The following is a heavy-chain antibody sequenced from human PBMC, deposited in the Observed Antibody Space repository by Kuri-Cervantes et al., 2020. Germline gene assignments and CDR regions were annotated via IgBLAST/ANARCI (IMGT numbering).Heavy chain of an antibody. D-gene: IGHD3-10*01. V-gene: IGHV4-34*01. J-gene: IGHJ6*02. CDR1: GESFRAYY. CDR2: INYIGST. Sequence: SQTLSLTCAVYGESFRAYYWMWIRQPAGKGLEWIGEINYIGSTDYNPSLKSRVTVSVDTSKKQVSLKLRSVTAADTAVYYCARIRGKKMVRGVPVSSWHYYGMDVWGQGTTVTVSS. CDR3: ARIRGKKMVRGVPVSSWHYYGMDV.